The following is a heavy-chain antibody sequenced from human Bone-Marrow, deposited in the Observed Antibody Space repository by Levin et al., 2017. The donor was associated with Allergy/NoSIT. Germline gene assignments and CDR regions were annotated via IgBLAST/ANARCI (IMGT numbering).Heavy chain of an antibody. V-gene: IGHV3-7*01. J-gene: IGHJ4*02. CDR3: SDKGSGY. Sequence: GGSLRLSCAASGFSFSNYWMYWVRQAPGKGLEWVANIKPDGSARFYVDSLKGRFTISRDNAKNSLFLQMDSLRGEDTAVYYCSDKGSGYWGQGTLVTVSS. CDR1: GFSFSNYW. D-gene: IGHD2-15*01. CDR2: IKPDGSAR.